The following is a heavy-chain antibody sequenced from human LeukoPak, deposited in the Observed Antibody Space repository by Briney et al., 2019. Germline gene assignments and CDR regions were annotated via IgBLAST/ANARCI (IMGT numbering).Heavy chain of an antibody. Sequence: SETLSLTCTVSGGSISSYYWSWIRQPPGKGLEWIGYIYYSGSTNYNPSLKSRVTISADTSKNQFSLKLSSVTAADTAVYYCARVPSTRWFDPWGQGTLVTVSS. CDR3: ARVPSTRWFDP. CDR1: GGSISSYY. V-gene: IGHV4-59*01. D-gene: IGHD5/OR15-5a*01. CDR2: IYYSGST. J-gene: IGHJ5*02.